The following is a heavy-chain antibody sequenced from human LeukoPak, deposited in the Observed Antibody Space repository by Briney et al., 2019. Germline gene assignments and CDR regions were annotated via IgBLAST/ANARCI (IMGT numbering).Heavy chain of an antibody. D-gene: IGHD3-9*01. V-gene: IGHV3-30*02. CDR2: IRYDGSNK. CDR1: GFTFSSFG. Sequence: GGSLRLSCAASGFTFSSFGMHWVRQAPGKGLEWVAFIRYDGSNKYYADSVKGRFTISRDNSKNTLSLQMNSLRAEDTAVYYCAKVSEEAYYDLLTGHFYSYYFDYWGQGTLVTVSS. J-gene: IGHJ4*02. CDR3: AKVSEEAYYDLLTGHFYSYYFDY.